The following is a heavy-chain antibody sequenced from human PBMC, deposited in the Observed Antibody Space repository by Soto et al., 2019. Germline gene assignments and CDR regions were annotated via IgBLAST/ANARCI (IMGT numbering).Heavy chain of an antibody. CDR2: IIPIFGTA. CDR3: ARAPGDTAMNLAYYGMDV. Sequence: QVQLVQSGAEVKKPGSSVKVSCKASGGTFSSYAISWVRQAPGQGLEWMGGIIPIFGTANYAQKFQGRVTITADESTSTAYMELSSLRSEDTAVYYCARAPGDTAMNLAYYGMDVWGQGTTLTVSS. V-gene: IGHV1-69*01. CDR1: GGTFSSYA. D-gene: IGHD5-18*01. J-gene: IGHJ6*02.